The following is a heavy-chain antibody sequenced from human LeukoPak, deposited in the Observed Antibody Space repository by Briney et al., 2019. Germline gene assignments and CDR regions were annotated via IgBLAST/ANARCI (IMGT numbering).Heavy chain of an antibody. CDR3: ARASSIAARPPY. J-gene: IGHJ4*02. V-gene: IGHV3-21*01. CDR2: ISSSSSYI. CDR1: GFTFSSYS. Sequence: GGSLRLSCAASGFTFSSYSMNWVRQAPGKGLEWVSSISSSSSYIYYADSVKGRFTISRDNAKNSLYLQMNSLRAEDTAVYYCARASSIAARPPYWGQGTLVTVSS. D-gene: IGHD6-6*01.